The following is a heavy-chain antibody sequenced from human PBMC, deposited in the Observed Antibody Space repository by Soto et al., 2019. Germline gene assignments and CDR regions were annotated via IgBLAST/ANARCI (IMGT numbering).Heavy chain of an antibody. CDR3: AIRLGWLQDY. Sequence: PSETLSLTCAVYGGSISGYYWRWIRQPPGKGLEWIGVINFSGRTYYNTSLKSRVIMSTDMSKNQFSLNLTSVTAADTAVYFCAIRLGWLQDYWGQGIQVTVSS. J-gene: IGHJ4*02. D-gene: IGHD2-21*01. CDR1: GGSISGYY. V-gene: IGHV4-34*01. CDR2: INFSGRT.